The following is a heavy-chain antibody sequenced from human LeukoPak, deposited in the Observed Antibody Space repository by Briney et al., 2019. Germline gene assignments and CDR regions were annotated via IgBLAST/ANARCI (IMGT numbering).Heavy chain of an antibody. CDR2: IRSSGSTI. CDR1: AFTFSDYY. D-gene: IGHD3-10*01. Sequence: GGSLRLSCPASAFTFSDYYMSWIRQAPGKGREWVSYIRSSGSTIYYADSVKGRFTISRNNAQSSSYLQMNRLRADGTVVYYCARDDGSPGGSGFDYWGQGTLVTVSS. CDR3: ARDDGSPGGSGFDY. V-gene: IGHV3-11*01. J-gene: IGHJ4*02.